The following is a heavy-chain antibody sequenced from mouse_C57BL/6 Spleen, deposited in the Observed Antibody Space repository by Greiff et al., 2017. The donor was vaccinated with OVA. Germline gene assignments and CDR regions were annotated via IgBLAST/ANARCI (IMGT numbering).Heavy chain of an antibody. CDR1: GYAFSSSW. J-gene: IGHJ2*01. Sequence: VMLVESGPELVKPGASVKISCKASGYAFSSSWMNWVKQRPGKGLEWIGRIYPGDGDTNYNGKFKGKATLTADKSSSTAYMQLSSLTSEDSAVYFCARQASGSSFDYWGQGTTLTVSS. CDR3: ARQASGSSFDY. V-gene: IGHV1-82*01. CDR2: IYPGDGDT. D-gene: IGHD1-1*01.